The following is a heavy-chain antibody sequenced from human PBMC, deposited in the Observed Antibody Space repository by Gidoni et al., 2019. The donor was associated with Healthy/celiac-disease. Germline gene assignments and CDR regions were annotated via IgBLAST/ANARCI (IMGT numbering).Heavy chain of an antibody. CDR1: GGSISSYY. V-gene: IGHV4-59*01. CDR2: IYYSGST. D-gene: IGHD1-20*01. CDR3: ARGNWNGVPEYNWFDP. J-gene: IGHJ5*02. Sequence: QVQLQESCPGLVKPSETLSLTCPVSGGSISSYYWSWIRQPPGKGLEWIGYIYYSGSTNYNPSLKSRVTISVDTSKNQFSLKLSSVTAAATAAYYCARGNWNGVPEYNWFDPWGQGTLVTVSS.